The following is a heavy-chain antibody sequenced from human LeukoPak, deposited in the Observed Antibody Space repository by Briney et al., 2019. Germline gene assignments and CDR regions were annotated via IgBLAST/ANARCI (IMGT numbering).Heavy chain of an antibody. CDR1: GGSISSGGYY. CDR2: IYYSGST. J-gene: IGHJ4*02. V-gene: IGHV4-31*03. D-gene: IGHD4-23*01. Sequence: SETLSLNCTVSGGSISSGGYYWSWIRQHPGKGLEWIGYIYYSGSTYYNPSLKSRVTISVDTSKNQFSLKLSSVTAADTAVYFWARDSDDYGCNPGGGLAYYFDYWGQGTLVTVSS. CDR3: ARDSDDYGCNPGGGLAYYFDY.